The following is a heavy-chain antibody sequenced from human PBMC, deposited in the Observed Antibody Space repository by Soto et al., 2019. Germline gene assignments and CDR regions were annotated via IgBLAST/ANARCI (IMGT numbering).Heavy chain of an antibody. CDR1: GYTFTSYG. J-gene: IGHJ5*02. Sequence: QVQLVQSGAEVKKPGASVKVSCKASGYTFTSYGISWVRQAPGQGLEWMGWISGYSGNTEYAQKFQGRDTMTTDTSTNTAYMDLRSLRHDDTAVYYCARVLGYSSTYYMFDPWGQGTLVTVSS. D-gene: IGHD6-13*01. V-gene: IGHV1-18*04. CDR3: ARVLGYSSTYYMFDP. CDR2: ISGYSGNT.